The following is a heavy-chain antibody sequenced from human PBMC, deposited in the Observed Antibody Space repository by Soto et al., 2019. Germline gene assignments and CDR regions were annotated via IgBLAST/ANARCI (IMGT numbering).Heavy chain of an antibody. CDR1: RGSISRGGYY. Sequence: PSETLSLTCTVSRGSISRGGYYWSWIRQHPGKGLQWIGYTFYRGATYYNPSLKSRSIISVDTSKNQFSLTLTSLTAADTAVYYCARVQPYDYGANTGWLDPWGQGTLVTVSS. CDR3: ARVQPYDYGANTGWLDP. D-gene: IGHD4-17*01. V-gene: IGHV4-31*03. CDR2: TFYRGAT. J-gene: IGHJ5*02.